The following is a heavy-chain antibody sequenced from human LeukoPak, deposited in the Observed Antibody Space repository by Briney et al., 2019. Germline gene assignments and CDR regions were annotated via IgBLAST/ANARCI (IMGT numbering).Heavy chain of an antibody. Sequence: RGSLRLSCAASGFTFSSYAMHWVRQAPGKGLEWVAVISYDGSNKYYADSVKGRFTISRDNSKNTLYLQMNSLRAEDTAVYYCAREKQRIAVAGTFDYWGQGTLVTVSS. V-gene: IGHV3-30*04. J-gene: IGHJ4*02. CDR2: ISYDGSNK. CDR1: GFTFSSYA. CDR3: AREKQRIAVAGTFDY. D-gene: IGHD6-19*01.